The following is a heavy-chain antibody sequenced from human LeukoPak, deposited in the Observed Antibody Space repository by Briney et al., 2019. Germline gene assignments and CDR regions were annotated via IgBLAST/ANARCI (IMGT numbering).Heavy chain of an antibody. CDR2: IKQDGSEK. Sequence: GGSPRLSCAASGFTFSSYWMSWVRQAPGKGLEWVANIKQDGSEKYYVDSVKGRFTISRDNAKDSLYLQMNSLRAEDTAVYYCARGSSGWYSFDYWGQGTLVTVSS. CDR3: ARGSSGWYSFDY. CDR1: GFTFSSYW. V-gene: IGHV3-7*04. D-gene: IGHD6-19*01. J-gene: IGHJ4*02.